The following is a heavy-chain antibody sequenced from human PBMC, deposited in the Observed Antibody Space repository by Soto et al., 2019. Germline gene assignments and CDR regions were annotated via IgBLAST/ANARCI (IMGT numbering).Heavy chain of an antibody. V-gene: IGHV6-1*01. Sequence: PSQTLSLTCAISGDSFSSNSAAWNWIRQSPSRGLEWLGRTYYRSRWYNDYAVSVKSRITINPDTSKNQFSLQLNSVTPEDTAVYYCARAMITFGGVSYYYYYMDVWGKGTTVTVSS. J-gene: IGHJ6*03. CDR1: GDSFSSNSAA. CDR2: TYYRSRWYN. CDR3: ARAMITFGGVSYYYYYMDV. D-gene: IGHD3-16*01.